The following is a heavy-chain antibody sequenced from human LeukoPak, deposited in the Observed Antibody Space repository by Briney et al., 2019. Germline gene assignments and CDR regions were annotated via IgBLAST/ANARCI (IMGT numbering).Heavy chain of an antibody. V-gene: IGHV4-59*01. J-gene: IGHJ3*02. Sequence: PSETLSLTCAVYGGSFSGYYWSWIRRPPGKGLEWIGYIYYSGSTNYNPSLKSRVTISVDTSKNQFSLKLSSVTAADTAVYYCARRMGSWSQNAFDIWGQGTMVTVSS. CDR2: IYYSGST. CDR1: GGSFSGYY. D-gene: IGHD6-13*01. CDR3: ARRMGSWSQNAFDI.